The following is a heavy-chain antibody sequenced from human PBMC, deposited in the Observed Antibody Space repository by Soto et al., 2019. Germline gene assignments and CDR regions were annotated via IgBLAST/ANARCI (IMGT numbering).Heavy chain of an antibody. J-gene: IGHJ4*02. V-gene: IGHV3-30*03. CDR1: GFTFSSYG. Sequence: GGSLRLSCAASGFTFSSYGMHWVRQAPGKGLEWVAVISYDGSNQYYADSVKGRFTISRDNSKNMLYLQMNSLRAEDTAVYYCARGLGAFNYGSAYFDYWGQGTPVTVSS. CDR2: ISYDGSNQ. CDR3: ARGLGAFNYGSAYFDY. D-gene: IGHD3-10*01.